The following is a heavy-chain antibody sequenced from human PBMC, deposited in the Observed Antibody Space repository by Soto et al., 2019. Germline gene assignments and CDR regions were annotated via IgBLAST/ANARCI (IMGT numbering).Heavy chain of an antibody. CDR2: ISYDGSNK. J-gene: IGHJ6*03. D-gene: IGHD4-17*01. CDR1: GFTFSSYG. V-gene: IGHV3-30*03. Sequence: GGSLRLSCAASGFTFSSYGMHWVRQAPGKGLEWVAVISYDGSNKYYADSVKGRFTISRDNSKNTLYLQMNSLRAEDTAVYYCATAPVLQDGDYYYYYMDVWGKGTTVTVSS. CDR3: ATAPVLQDGDYYYYYMDV.